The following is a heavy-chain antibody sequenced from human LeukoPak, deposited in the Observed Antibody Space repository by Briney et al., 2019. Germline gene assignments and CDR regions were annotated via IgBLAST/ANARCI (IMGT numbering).Heavy chain of an antibody. CDR2: IKQDGSEK. Sequence: PGGSLRLSCAASGFTFSSYWMSWVRQAPGKGLEWVANIKQDGSEKYYVDSVKGRFAISRDNAKNSLYLQMNSLRAEDTAVYYCARDDIEATTQNDYWGQGTLVTVSS. D-gene: IGHD5-12*01. CDR3: ARDDIEATTQNDY. CDR1: GFTFSSYW. V-gene: IGHV3-7*01. J-gene: IGHJ4*02.